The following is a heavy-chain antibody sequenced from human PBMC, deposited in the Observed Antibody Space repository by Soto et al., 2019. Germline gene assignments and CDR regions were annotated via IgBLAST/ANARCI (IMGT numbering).Heavy chain of an antibody. CDR1: GDSISNLDYF. J-gene: IGHJ5*01. CDR3: ARGRYCLTGXCFPNWFDS. Sequence: QVQLLESGPGLVKPSQTLSLTCSVSGDSISNLDYFWAWIRQPPGQALEYIGYIYKSATTYYNPSFESRVAISVDTSKSQFSLNVTSVTAADTAVYFCARGRYCLTGXCFPNWFDSWGQGALVTVSS. D-gene: IGHD7-27*01. CDR2: IYKSATT. V-gene: IGHV4-30-4*01.